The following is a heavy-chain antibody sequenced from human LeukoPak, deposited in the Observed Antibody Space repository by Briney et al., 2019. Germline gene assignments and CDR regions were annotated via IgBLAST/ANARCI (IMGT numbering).Heavy chain of an antibody. V-gene: IGHV1-18*01. CDR3: ARRPDTYDFWSGYYVDY. Sequence: GASVKVSCKASGYTFTSYVISWVRQAPGQGLEGMGWISAYNGNTNYEQKLQGRATMTTTTSTSTAYMELRSLRSDDTAVYYCARRPDTYDFWSGYYVDYWGQGTLVTVSS. J-gene: IGHJ4*02. CDR2: ISAYNGNT. D-gene: IGHD3-3*01. CDR1: GYTFTSYV.